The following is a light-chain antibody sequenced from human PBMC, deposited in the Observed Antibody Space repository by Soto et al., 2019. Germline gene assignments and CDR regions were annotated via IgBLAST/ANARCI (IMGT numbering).Light chain of an antibody. J-gene: IGKJ1*01. CDR3: LQYYTTPEA. V-gene: IGKV4-1*01. Sequence: DIVMTQSPDSLAVSLGERATINCKSSQSILYSSNNKNYLAWYQQKPGQRPKLLTYWASTRESGVPDRFSGSGSGTDFTLTISSLQAEDAAVYYCLQYYTTPEAFGQGTKVEIK. CDR1: QSILYSSNNKNY. CDR2: WAS.